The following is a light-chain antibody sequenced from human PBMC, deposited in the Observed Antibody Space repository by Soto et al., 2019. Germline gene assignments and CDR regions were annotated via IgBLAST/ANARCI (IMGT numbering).Light chain of an antibody. CDR1: QSLLHTNEYNY. CDR3: MQPLQSIT. J-gene: IGKJ5*01. V-gene: IGKV2-28*01. Sequence: DIVMTQSPLSLPVTPGEPASMSCRSSQSLLHTNEYNYLNWYVQKPGQSPQLLIYLGSNRASGVPDRFSGSGSGTNFTLKISRVEAEDVGIYYCMQPLQSITFGQGTRLEI. CDR2: LGS.